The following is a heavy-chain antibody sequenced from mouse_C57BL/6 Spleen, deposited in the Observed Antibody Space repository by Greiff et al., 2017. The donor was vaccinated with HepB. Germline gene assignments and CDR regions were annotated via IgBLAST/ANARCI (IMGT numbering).Heavy chain of an antibody. CDR3: ARVYYDYPLYAMDY. V-gene: IGHV5-17*01. CDR2: ISSGSSTI. CDR1: GFTFSDYG. J-gene: IGHJ4*01. Sequence: EVQGVESGGGLVKPGGSLKLSCAASGFTFSDYGMHWVRQAPEKGLEWVAYISSGSSTIYYADTVKGRFTISRHNAKNTLFLQMTSLRSEDTAMYYCARVYYDYPLYAMDYWGQGTSVTVSS. D-gene: IGHD2-4*01.